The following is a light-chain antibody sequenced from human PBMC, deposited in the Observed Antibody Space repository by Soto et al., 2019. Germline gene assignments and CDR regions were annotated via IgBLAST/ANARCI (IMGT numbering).Light chain of an antibody. CDR1: QSVSSY. CDR2: DAS. Sequence: EIVLTQSPATLSLSPGERATLSCRASQSVSSYLAWYQQKPGQAPRLLIYDASNRATGIPARFSASVSGPDFTLPISSLGPEDAAVYSCQQRGNWITFGPGTRLQIK. CDR3: QQRGNWIT. J-gene: IGKJ5*01. V-gene: IGKV3-11*01.